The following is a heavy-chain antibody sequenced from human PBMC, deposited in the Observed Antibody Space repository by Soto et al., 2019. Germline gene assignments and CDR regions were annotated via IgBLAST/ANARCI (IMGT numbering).Heavy chain of an antibody. CDR2: IYYSGST. D-gene: IGHD2-21*02. CDR1: GGSISSCDYY. CDR3: ASLVVTAHNWFDP. J-gene: IGHJ5*02. Sequence: SETLSLTCTVSGGSISSCDYYWSWIRQPPGKGLEWIGYIYYSGSTYYNPSLKSRVTISVDTSKNQFSLKLSSVTAADTAVYYCASLVVTAHNWFDPWGQGTLVTVSS. V-gene: IGHV4-30-4*01.